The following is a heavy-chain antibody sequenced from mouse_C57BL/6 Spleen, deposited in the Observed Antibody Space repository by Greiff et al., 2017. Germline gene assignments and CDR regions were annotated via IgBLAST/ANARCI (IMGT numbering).Heavy chain of an antibody. CDR1: GYTFTSYW. V-gene: IGHV1-52*01. D-gene: IGHD1-1*01. J-gene: IGHJ3*01. Sequence: QVQLQQPGAELVRPGSSVKLSCKASGYTFTSYWMHWVKQRPIQGLEWIGNIDPSDSATHYNQKFKDKATLTVDKSSSTAYMQLSSLTSEDSSVYYGARGAFITTVVDSFAYWGQGTLVTVSA. CDR2: IDPSDSAT. CDR3: ARGAFITTVVDSFAY.